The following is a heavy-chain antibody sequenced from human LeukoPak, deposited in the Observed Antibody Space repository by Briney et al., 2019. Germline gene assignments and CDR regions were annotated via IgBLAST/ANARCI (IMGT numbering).Heavy chain of an antibody. J-gene: IGHJ4*02. CDR1: GGSISSYY. Sequence: SETLSLTCTVSGGSISSYYWSWIRQPPGKGLEWIGYIYYSGSTNYNPSLKSRVTISVDTSKNQFSLKLSSVTAADTAVYYCARQGRYDSSGLGFDYWGQRTLVTVSS. CDR3: ARQGRYDSSGLGFDY. V-gene: IGHV4-59*08. CDR2: IYYSGST. D-gene: IGHD3-22*01.